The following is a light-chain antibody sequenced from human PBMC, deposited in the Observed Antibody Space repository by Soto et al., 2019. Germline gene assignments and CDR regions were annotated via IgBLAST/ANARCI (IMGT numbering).Light chain of an antibody. Sequence: SYELTQPPSVSVAPGKTARIPCGGNNIGSKSVHWYQQKPGQAPVLVIYYDSDRPSGIPERFSGSNSGNTATLTISRVEAGDESDYYCQVWDSSGDHYVFGTGTKVTVL. CDR1: NIGSKS. V-gene: IGLV3-21*04. J-gene: IGLJ1*01. CDR2: YDS. CDR3: QVWDSSGDHYV.